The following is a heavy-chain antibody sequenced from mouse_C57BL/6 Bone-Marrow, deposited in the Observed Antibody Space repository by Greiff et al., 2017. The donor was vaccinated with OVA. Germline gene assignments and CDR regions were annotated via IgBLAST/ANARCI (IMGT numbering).Heavy chain of an antibody. Sequence: EVKLVESGAELVRPGASVKLSCTASGFNIKDDYMHWVKQRPEQGLEWIGWIDPENGDTEYASKFQGKATITADTSSNTAYLQLSSLTSEDTAVYYCTKGEDYFDYWGQGTTLTVSS. V-gene: IGHV14-4*01. D-gene: IGHD3-3*01. CDR2: IDPENGDT. CDR1: GFNIKDDY. J-gene: IGHJ2*01. CDR3: TKGEDYFDY.